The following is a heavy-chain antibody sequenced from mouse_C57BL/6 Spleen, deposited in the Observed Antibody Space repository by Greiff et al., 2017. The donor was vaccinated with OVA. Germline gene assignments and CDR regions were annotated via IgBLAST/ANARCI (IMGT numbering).Heavy chain of an antibody. D-gene: IGHD1-1*01. Sequence: QVQLQQSGAELARPGASVKLSCKASGYTFTSYGISWVKQRTGQGLEWIGEIYPRRGNTYYNEKFKGKATLTADKSSRTAYMELRSLPSEDSAVYFCARWDTTVEAPDYWGQGTTLTVSS. V-gene: IGHV1-81*01. CDR1: GYTFTSYG. CDR3: ARWDTTVEAPDY. J-gene: IGHJ2*01. CDR2: IYPRRGNT.